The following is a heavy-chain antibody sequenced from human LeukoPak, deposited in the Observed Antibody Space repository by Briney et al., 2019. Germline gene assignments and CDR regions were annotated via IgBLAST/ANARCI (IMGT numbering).Heavy chain of an antibody. CDR2: ISGYNGNT. J-gene: IGHJ4*02. CDR1: GYIFTRYG. Sequence: GASVKVSCKASGYIFTRYGISWVPQAPGQGLEWMGWISGYNGNTNYAQKLQGRVTMTTEISTNTAYMELRSLRSDDTAVYYCARDFIYGGRLFDYWGQGTLVTVSS. CDR3: ARDFIYGGRLFDY. D-gene: IGHD4/OR15-4a*01. V-gene: IGHV1-18*01.